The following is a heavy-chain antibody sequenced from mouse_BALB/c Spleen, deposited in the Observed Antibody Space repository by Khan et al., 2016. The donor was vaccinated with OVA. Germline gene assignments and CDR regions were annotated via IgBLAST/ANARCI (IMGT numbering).Heavy chain of an antibody. Sequence: EVKLLESGPGLVKPSQSLSLTCTVTGYSITSDYAWNWIRQFPGNKLEWMGYISYSGSTNYNPALKSRISITRDTPKNQFFLQLNSVTTEDTATYYCARDGSRYNYAMDYWGQGTSVTVSS. CDR1: GYSITSDYA. D-gene: IGHD2-3*01. V-gene: IGHV3-2*02. CDR3: ARDGSRYNYAMDY. CDR2: ISYSGST. J-gene: IGHJ4*01.